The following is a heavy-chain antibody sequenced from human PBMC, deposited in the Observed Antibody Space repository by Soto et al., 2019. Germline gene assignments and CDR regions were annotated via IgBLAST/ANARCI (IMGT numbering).Heavy chain of an antibody. CDR3: ARSQSSSTSLDFYYCDYYGVDV. V-gene: IGHV1-69*01. J-gene: IGHJ6*02. Sequence: QVQLVQSGAEVKKPGSSVKVSCKASGGTFSSYAISWVRQAPGQALEWRGGLIPISGTANYAQKLQGRVTITADESTRTDYMELSRLRSEDTSVYYCARSQSSSTSLDFYYCDYYGVDVGSQGTTVTVSS. CDR2: LIPISGTA. D-gene: IGHD2-2*01. CDR1: GGTFSSYA.